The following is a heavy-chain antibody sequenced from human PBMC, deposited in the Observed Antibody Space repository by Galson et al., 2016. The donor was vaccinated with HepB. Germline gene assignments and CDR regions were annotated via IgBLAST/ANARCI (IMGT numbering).Heavy chain of an antibody. J-gene: IGHJ4*02. CDR2: IWYDGSNK. CDR1: GFTFSRYG. V-gene: IGHV3-33*01. Sequence: LRLSCAASGFTFSRYGMHWVRQAPGKGLEWVAVIWYDGSNKYYGDSVKGRFTISRDNSKNTLYLQMNSLRAEDTAVYYCAREFKIAAPGVLDYWGQGTLVTVSS. D-gene: IGHD6-13*01. CDR3: AREFKIAAPGVLDY.